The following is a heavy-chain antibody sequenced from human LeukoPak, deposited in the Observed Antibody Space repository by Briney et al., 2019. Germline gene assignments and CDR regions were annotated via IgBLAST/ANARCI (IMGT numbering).Heavy chain of an antibody. CDR3: ARGTRWELKV. J-gene: IGHJ3*01. CDR2: INHSGST. D-gene: IGHD1-26*01. CDR1: GGSFSGYY. Sequence: KTSETLSLTCAVYGGSFSGYYWSWIRQPPGKGLEWIGEINHSGSTNYNPSLKSRVTISVDTSKNQFSLKLSSVTAADTAVYYCARGTRWELKVWGQGTMVTVSS. V-gene: IGHV4-34*01.